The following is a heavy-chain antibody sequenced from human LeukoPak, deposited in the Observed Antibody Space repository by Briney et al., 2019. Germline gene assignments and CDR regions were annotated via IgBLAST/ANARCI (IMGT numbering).Heavy chain of an antibody. J-gene: IGHJ4*02. D-gene: IGHD3-22*01. Sequence: QPGRSLRLSCAASGFTFSSYGIHWVRQAPGKGLEWVAIISYDGSNKYYADSVKGRFTISRDSSKNTLYLQMNSLRAEDTAMYYCAKDGIVVSYFDYWGQGTLVTVSS. CDR3: AKDGIVVSYFDY. CDR2: ISYDGSNK. V-gene: IGHV3-30*18. CDR1: GFTFSSYG.